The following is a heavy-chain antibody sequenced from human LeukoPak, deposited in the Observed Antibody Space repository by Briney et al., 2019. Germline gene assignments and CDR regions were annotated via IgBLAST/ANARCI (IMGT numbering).Heavy chain of an antibody. CDR2: IHHSGST. Sequence: SETLSLTCTVSGGSMSSYYWSWVRQPPGKGLEGIGNIHHSGSTNYHSSLKSRVTMSIDTSKNLFSLNLSSVTAADTAVYYCAGWVWTVSRVEYFENWGQGTLVTVSS. V-gene: IGHV4-59*01. D-gene: IGHD3/OR15-3a*01. CDR1: GGSMSSYY. J-gene: IGHJ1*01. CDR3: AGWVWTVSRVEYFEN.